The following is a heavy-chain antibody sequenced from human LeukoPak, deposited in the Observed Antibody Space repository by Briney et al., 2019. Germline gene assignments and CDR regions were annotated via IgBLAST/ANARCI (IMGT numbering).Heavy chain of an antibody. J-gene: IGHJ4*02. D-gene: IGHD2-15*01. Sequence: SVKVSCTASGYTFTGYYMHWVRQAPGQGLEWMGGIIPIFGTANCAQKFQGRVTITTDESTSTAYMELSSLRSEDTAVYYCARDYLGYCSGGRCHGWLDYWGQGTLVTVSS. CDR3: ARDYLGYCSGGRCHGWLDY. CDR2: IIPIFGTA. V-gene: IGHV1-69*05. CDR1: GYTFTGYY.